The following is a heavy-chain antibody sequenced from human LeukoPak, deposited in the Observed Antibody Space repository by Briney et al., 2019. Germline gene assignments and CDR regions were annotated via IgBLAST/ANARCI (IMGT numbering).Heavy chain of an antibody. CDR1: GFTFSSYS. CDR3: ASRRIQLYYYYYYMDV. V-gene: IGHV3-23*01. Sequence: EAGGSLRLSCAASGFTFSSYSMNWVRQAPGKGLEWVSTISDGGSITYYADSVKGRFTISRDNSKNTLFLQMSSLRAEDTAVYYCASRRIQLYYYYYYMDVWGKGTTVTVSS. J-gene: IGHJ6*03. CDR2: ISDGGSIT. D-gene: IGHD5-18*01.